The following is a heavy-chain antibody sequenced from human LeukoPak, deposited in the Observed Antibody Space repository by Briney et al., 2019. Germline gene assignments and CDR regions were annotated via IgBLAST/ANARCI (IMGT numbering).Heavy chain of an antibody. CDR3: AKVRPYCSSTSCYAISRLYYFDY. V-gene: IGHV3-23*01. D-gene: IGHD2-2*01. J-gene: IGHJ4*02. Sequence: GGSLILSCAASGFTFSSYAMSWVRQAPGKGLEWVSAISGSGGSTYYADSVKGRFTISRDNSKNTLYLQMNSQRDEDTAVYYCAKVRPYCSSTSCYAISRLYYFDYWGQGTLVTVSS. CDR1: GFTFSSYA. CDR2: ISGSGGST.